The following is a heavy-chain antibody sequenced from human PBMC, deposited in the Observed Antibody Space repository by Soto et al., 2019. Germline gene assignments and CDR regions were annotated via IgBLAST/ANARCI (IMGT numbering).Heavy chain of an antibody. V-gene: IGHV1-46*01. CDR3: ARGDCSSTSCHPISYYYYYGMDV. D-gene: IGHD2-2*01. CDR2: INPSGGST. Sequence: ASVKFSCKASGYTFTSYYMHWVRQAPGQGLEWMGIINPSGGSTSYAQKFQGRVTMTRNTSTSTVYMELSSLRSEDTAVYYCARGDCSSTSCHPISYYYYYGMDVWGQGTTVTVSS. J-gene: IGHJ6*02. CDR1: GYTFTSYY.